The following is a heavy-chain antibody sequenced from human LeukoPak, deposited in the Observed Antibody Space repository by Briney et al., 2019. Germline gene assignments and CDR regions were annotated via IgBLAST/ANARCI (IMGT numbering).Heavy chain of an antibody. CDR3: ARSPYGWWLDP. CDR2: IYYSGST. Sequence: SETLSLTCTVSGGSISSSSYYWSWIRQPPGKGLEWIGYIYYSGSTNYNPSLKSRVTISVDTSKNQFSLKLSSVTAADTAVYYCARSPYGWWLDPWGQGTLVTVSS. V-gene: IGHV4-61*01. CDR1: GGSISSSSYY. D-gene: IGHD3-10*01. J-gene: IGHJ5*02.